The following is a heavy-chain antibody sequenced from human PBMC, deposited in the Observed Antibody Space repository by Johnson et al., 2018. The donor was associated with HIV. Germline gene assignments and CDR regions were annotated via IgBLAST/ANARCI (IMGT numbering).Heavy chain of an antibody. D-gene: IGHD3-3*01. CDR2: ISYDGSNK. CDR3: ARDSYNFWSGYPDAFDI. Sequence: VLLVESGGGVVQPGRSLRLSCAASGFTFSSYAMHWVRQAPGKGLEWVAVISYDGSNKYYADSVKGRFTVSRDDSKNTLYLQMNSLRAEDTAVYYCARDSYNFWSGYPDAFDIWGQGTMVTVSS. CDR1: GFTFSSYA. V-gene: IGHV3-30*04. J-gene: IGHJ3*02.